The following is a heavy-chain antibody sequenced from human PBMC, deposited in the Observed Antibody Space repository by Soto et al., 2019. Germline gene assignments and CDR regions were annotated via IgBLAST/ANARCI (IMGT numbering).Heavy chain of an antibody. D-gene: IGHD3-9*01. V-gene: IGHV3-11*01. Sequence: GGSLRLSCAASGFTFSDYYMSWIRQAPGKGLEWVSYISSSGSTIYYADSVKGRFTISRDNAKNSLYLQMNSLRAEDTAVYYCARDRKAKKLRYFEGAWFDPWGQGTLVTVSS. CDR1: GFTFSDYY. CDR2: ISSSGSTI. CDR3: ARDRKAKKLRYFEGAWFDP. J-gene: IGHJ5*02.